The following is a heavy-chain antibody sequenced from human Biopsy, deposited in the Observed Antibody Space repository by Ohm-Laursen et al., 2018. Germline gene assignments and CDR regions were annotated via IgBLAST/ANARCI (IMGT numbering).Heavy chain of an antibody. D-gene: IGHD2-15*01. V-gene: IGHV4-4*09. CDR2: IHHSGST. CDR1: GVSITAYY. Sequence: TLSLTCTVSGVSITAYYWSWIRQPPGKGLECIGNIHHSGSTNYNPSLKSRLTISVDTSKNQFSLKLSSVTAADTAVYYCARMDCSGGSCHYYSYDMDVWGQGTTVTVSS. J-gene: IGHJ6*02. CDR3: ARMDCSGGSCHYYSYDMDV.